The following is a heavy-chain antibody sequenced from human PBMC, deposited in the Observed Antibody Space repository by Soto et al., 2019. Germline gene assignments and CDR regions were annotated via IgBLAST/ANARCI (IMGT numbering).Heavy chain of an antibody. CDR3: ARGGASSKWFAP. J-gene: IGHJ5*02. CDR1: GAVVTSGENY. CDR2: IYGSGVT. V-gene: IGHV4-31*03. D-gene: IGHD2-15*01. Sequence: SETLSLTCSVSGAVVTSGENYWSWVRQPPGKGLEWLGYIYGSGVTSYNPSLASRVTISADTYKSQFSLNLRSVTAADTAVYYCARGGASSKWFAPWGQGTLVTVSS.